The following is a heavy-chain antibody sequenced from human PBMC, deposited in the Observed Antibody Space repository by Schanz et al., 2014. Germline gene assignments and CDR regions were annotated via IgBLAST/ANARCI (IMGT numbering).Heavy chain of an antibody. V-gene: IGHV3-21*06. Sequence: EVHLVESGGGLVKPGGSLRLSCAAFGFTFTNAWMNWVRQSPGKGLEWVAFLSFDSRHIYYADSVKGRFTISRDNAKSSLHLQMNSLRADDTAVYYCARDGVAATTDFEYWGQGALVTVSS. D-gene: IGHD1-1*01. CDR2: LSFDSRHI. CDR1: GFTFTNAW. J-gene: IGHJ4*02. CDR3: ARDGVAATTDFEY.